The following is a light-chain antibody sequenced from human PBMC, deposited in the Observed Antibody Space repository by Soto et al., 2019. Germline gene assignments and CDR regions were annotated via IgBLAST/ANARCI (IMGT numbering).Light chain of an antibody. CDR1: SSDVGGYNY. CDR2: DVS. Sequence: QPVLTQPASVSGSPGQSITISCTGTSSDVGGYNYVSWYQQHPGKAPKLMIYDVSNRPSGVSNRFSGSKSGNTASLTISGRQAEDEADYYFSSYTSALTLPYVCGTGTQLNVL. V-gene: IGLV2-14*01. J-gene: IGLJ1*01. CDR3: SSYTSALTLPYV.